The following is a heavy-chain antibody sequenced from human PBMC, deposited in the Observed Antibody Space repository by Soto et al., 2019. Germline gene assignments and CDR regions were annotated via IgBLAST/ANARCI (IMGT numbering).Heavy chain of an antibody. CDR3: ARDRDDSSGLYNWFDP. J-gene: IGHJ5*02. CDR2: ISAYNGNT. Sequence: ASVKVSCQASGYTFTSYGISWVRQAPGQGLEWMGWISAYNGNTNYAQKLQGRVTMTTDTSTSTAYMELRSLRSDDTAVYYCARDRDDSSGLYNWFDPWGQGTLVTVSS. CDR1: GYTFTSYG. V-gene: IGHV1-18*01. D-gene: IGHD6-19*01.